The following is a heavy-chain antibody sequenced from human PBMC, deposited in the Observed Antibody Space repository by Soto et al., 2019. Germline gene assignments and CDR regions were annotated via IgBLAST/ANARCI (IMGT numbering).Heavy chain of an antibody. CDR3: ARTPETSGYYYYFDY. CDR2: ISYSGNNK. Sequence: QVQLVESGGGVVQPGRSLRLSCAASGFTFSYYAMHWVRQAPGKGLEWVALISYSGNNKYYADSVKGRFTISRDNSENTLYLQMNSLGAEDTAINYCARTPETSGYYYYFDYWGQGTLITVSS. CDR1: GFTFSYYA. D-gene: IGHD3-22*01. V-gene: IGHV3-30-3*01. J-gene: IGHJ4*02.